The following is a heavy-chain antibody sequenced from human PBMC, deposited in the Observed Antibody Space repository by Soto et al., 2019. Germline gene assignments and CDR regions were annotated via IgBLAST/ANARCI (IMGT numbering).Heavy chain of an antibody. D-gene: IGHD6-13*01. CDR1: GYTFTGYY. V-gene: IGHV1-2*04. J-gene: IGHJ5*02. CDR3: ERQLPAAGTPNWFEP. Sequence: ASVKVSCKASGYTFTGYYMHWVRQAPGQGLEWMGWINPNSGGTNYAQKFQGWVTMTRDTSISTAYMELSRLRSDDTAVYYCERQLPAAGTPNWFEPWGQGTLVTVSS. CDR2: INPNSGGT.